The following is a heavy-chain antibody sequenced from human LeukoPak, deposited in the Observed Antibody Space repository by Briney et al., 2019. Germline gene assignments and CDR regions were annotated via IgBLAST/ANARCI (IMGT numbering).Heavy chain of an antibody. CDR3: ARAVGSSESNWFDP. D-gene: IGHD1-26*01. Sequence: SQTLSLTRTVSGGSISSGSYYWSWIRQTAGMGLEWIGRIYTSGSTNYNPSLKSRVTMSVDRSKNQFSLKLSSVTAADTAVYYCARAVGSSESNWFDPWGLGALVAVSS. CDR2: IYTSGST. CDR1: GGSISSGSYY. V-gene: IGHV4-61*02. J-gene: IGHJ5*02.